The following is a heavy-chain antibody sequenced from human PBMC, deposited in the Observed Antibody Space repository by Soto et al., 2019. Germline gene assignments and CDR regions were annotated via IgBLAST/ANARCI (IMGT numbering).Heavy chain of an antibody. CDR1: GFTFNSYW. V-gene: IGHV3-74*01. J-gene: IGHJ4*02. CDR2: IDGDEDSTT. Sequence: EVQLVESGGGLVQPGGSLRLSCAASGFTFNSYWMQWVRHAPGKGLEWVSRIDGDEDSTTDYADSVKGLFTISSDNVKNTLYLQMNSLRAGDQAVYYCGRDSHGDYWGQGTLVTVSS. CDR3: GRDSHGDY.